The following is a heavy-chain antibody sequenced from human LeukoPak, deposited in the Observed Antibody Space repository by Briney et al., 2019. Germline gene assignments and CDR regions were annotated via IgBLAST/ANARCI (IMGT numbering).Heavy chain of an antibody. J-gene: IGHJ4*02. V-gene: IGHV4-39*01. CDR1: GGSISNNNYY. CDR3: ARQTGSGLFILP. D-gene: IGHD3/OR15-3a*01. CDR2: IYYSGST. Sequence: SETLSLTCTVSGGSISNNNYYWGWIRQPPGKGLEWIGSIYYSGSTYYNPSLKSQVSISIDTSKNQFSLRLTSVTAADTAVYYCARQTGSGLFILPGGQGTLVTVSS.